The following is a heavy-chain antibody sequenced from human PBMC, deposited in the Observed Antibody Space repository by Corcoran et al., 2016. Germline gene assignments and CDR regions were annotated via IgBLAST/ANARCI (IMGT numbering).Heavy chain of an antibody. CDR1: GGSISSYY. Sequence: QVQLQESGPGLVKPSETLSLTCTVSGGSISSYYWSWIRQPPGKGLEWIGYIYYSGSTNYNPSLKSLVTISVDTSKNQFSLKLSSVTAADTAVYDCAARYCSSTSCPPGGWFDPWGQGTLVTVSS. V-gene: IGHV4-59*01. CDR2: IYYSGST. J-gene: IGHJ5*02. D-gene: IGHD2-2*01. CDR3: AARYCSSTSCPPGGWFDP.